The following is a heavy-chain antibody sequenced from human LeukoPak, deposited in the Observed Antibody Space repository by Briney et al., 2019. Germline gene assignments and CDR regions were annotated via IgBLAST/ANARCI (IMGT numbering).Heavy chain of an antibody. V-gene: IGHV3-23*01. CDR3: AKRASGSGTSLYYFDY. Sequence: GGSLRLSCAASGFTFSSYAMSWVRRATGKGLEWVSVIRNSGGSTFYAASVKGRFTISRDNSKNTLYLQMNSLRAEDTAVYYCAKRASGSGTSLYYFDYWGQGTLVTVSS. CDR2: IRNSGGST. D-gene: IGHD3-10*01. J-gene: IGHJ4*02. CDR1: GFTFSSYA.